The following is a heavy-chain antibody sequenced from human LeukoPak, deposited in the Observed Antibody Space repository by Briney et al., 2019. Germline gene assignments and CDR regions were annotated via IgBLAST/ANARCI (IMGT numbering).Heavy chain of an antibody. CDR2: ISSSSSTI. CDR1: GFTFSSYS. D-gene: IGHD4-11*01. J-gene: IGHJ4*02. Sequence: GGSLRLSCAASGFTFSSYSMNWVRQAPGKGLEWVSYISSSSSTIYYADSVKGRFTISRDNAKNSLYLHMNSLRAEDTAVYYCARSNFLDYWGQGTLVTVSS. CDR3: ARSNFLDY. V-gene: IGHV3-48*01.